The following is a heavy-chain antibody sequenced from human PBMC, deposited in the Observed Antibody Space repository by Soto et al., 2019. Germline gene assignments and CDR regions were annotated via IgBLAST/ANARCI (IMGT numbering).Heavy chain of an antibody. D-gene: IGHD1-26*01. Sequence: GGSLRLSCAASGFIFENFGMSWVRQAPGKGLEWISSISGSGFKKYYADSVKGRFTISRDNSKSSVYLELNNLSAEDTAVYHCAKNQGVELVPLATVDWFDPWGQGSVVTVSS. CDR1: GFIFENFG. J-gene: IGHJ5*02. V-gene: IGHV3-23*01. CDR2: ISGSGFKK. CDR3: AKNQGVELVPLATVDWFDP.